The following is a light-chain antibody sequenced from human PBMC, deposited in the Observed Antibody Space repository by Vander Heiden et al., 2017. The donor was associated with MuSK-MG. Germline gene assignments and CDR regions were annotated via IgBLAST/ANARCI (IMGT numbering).Light chain of an antibody. CDR2: RNN. V-gene: IGLV1-47*03. CDR3: SAWDATRSGFWV. J-gene: IGLJ3*02. Sequence: GQRVTISCSGSSSNIGSNYVYWYQQLPGTAPKLLIYRNNQRPSGVPDRFSCSKSGTSASLAISVLWAEEEADYYCSAWDATRSGFWVFGGGTKLTVL. CDR1: SSNIGSNY.